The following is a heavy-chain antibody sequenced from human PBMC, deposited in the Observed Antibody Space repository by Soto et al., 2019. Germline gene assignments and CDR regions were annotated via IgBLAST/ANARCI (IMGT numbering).Heavy chain of an antibody. CDR1: GGSVSSGSYY. CDR3: AREGLRFLDPSSGWFDP. J-gene: IGHJ5*02. CDR2: IYYSGST. V-gene: IGHV4-61*01. D-gene: IGHD3-3*01. Sequence: PSETLSLTCTVSGGSVSSGSYYWSWIRQPPGKGLEWIGYIYYSGSTNYNPSLKSRVTISVDTSKNQFSLKLSSVTAADTAVYYCAREGLRFLDPSSGWFDPWGQGTLVTSPQ.